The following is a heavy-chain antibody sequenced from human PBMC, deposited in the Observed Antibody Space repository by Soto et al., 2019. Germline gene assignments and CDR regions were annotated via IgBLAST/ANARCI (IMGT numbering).Heavy chain of an antibody. Sequence: QVELMESGGDVVQTGGSLRLSCAASGFTFGRFGMHWVRQWPGKGLEWVSFISYAGGNTEYEGSVKGRFIVSRDNSKNTLYLQMRSLRVEDTAVYFCAREVRANLDDFGDYEWFDPWGQGTLVTVSS. J-gene: IGHJ5*02. CDR3: AREVRANLDDFGDYEWFDP. CDR1: GFTFGRFG. V-gene: IGHV3-30*03. D-gene: IGHD4-17*01. CDR2: ISYAGGNT.